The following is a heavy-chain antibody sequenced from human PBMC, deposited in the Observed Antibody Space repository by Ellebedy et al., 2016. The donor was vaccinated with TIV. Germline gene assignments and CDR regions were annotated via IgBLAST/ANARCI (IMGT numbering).Heavy chain of an antibody. J-gene: IGHJ4*02. D-gene: IGHD1-26*01. V-gene: IGHV3-23*01. CDR3: AKGVGTTWYRGFDY. Sequence: GGSLRLSCAASGFTFSNYAMSWVRQAPGKGLEWVSAISSGGGSTYYADSVKGRFTISGDNSENTLYLQINSLRAEDTAVYYCAKGVGTTWYRGFDYWGQGTLVTVSS. CDR1: GFTFSNYA. CDR2: ISSGGGST.